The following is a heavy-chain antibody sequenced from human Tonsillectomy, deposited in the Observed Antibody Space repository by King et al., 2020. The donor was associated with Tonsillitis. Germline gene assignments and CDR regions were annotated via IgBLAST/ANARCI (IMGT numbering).Heavy chain of an antibody. CDR2: ISYDGSNK. D-gene: IGHD5-24*01. CDR1: GFTFSSYG. CDR3: AKDPGDGYTHPLCGMDV. Sequence: VQLVESGGGVVQPGRSLRLSCAASGFTFSSYGMHWVRQAPGKGLEWVAVISYDGSNKYYADSVKGRFTISRDNSKNTLYLQMNSLRAEDTAVYYCAKDPGDGYTHPLCGMDVWGQGTTVTVSS. V-gene: IGHV3-30*18. J-gene: IGHJ6*02.